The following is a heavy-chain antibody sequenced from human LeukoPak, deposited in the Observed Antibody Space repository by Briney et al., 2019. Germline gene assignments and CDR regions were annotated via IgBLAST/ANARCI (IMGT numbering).Heavy chain of an antibody. D-gene: IGHD3-16*02. CDR2: ISAYNGIT. V-gene: IGHV1-18*01. J-gene: IGHJ4*02. CDR1: GFTFTSHG. Sequence: ASVKVSCKASGFTFTSHGISWVRQAPGHGLEWMGWISAYNGITDYAQKFQGRVTMTTDRSTNTVYMELRSLRSDDTAVYYCARDRPVMITFGGVIIAAYWGQGTLVSVSS. CDR3: ARDRPVMITFGGVIIAAY.